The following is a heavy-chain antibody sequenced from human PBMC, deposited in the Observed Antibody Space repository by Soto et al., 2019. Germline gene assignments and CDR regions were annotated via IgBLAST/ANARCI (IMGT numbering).Heavy chain of an antibody. D-gene: IGHD6-6*01. CDR2: INPNSGGT. J-gene: IGHJ4*02. CDR1: GNTSTGYY. CDR3: ARVRGSSSGFDY. Sequence: ASVKGSCKASGNTSTGYYMHWGRQAPGQGLEWMGWINPNSGGTNYAQKFQGWVTMTRDTSISTAYMELSRLRSDDTAVYYCARVRGSSSGFDYWGQGTLVTVSS. V-gene: IGHV1-2*04.